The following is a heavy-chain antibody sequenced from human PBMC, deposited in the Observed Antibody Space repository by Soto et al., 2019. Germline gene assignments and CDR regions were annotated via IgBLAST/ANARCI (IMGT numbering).Heavy chain of an antibody. CDR2: IDPSDSYT. J-gene: IGHJ6*02. D-gene: IGHD3-10*01. Sequence: GESLKISCKGSGYSFTSYWISWVRQMPGKGLEWMGRIDPSDSYTNYSPSFQGHVTISADKSISTAYLQWSSLKASDTAMYYCARNYGSGSYYYSYGMDVWRQGTTVTASS. V-gene: IGHV5-10-1*01. CDR1: GYSFTSYW. CDR3: ARNYGSGSYYYSYGMDV.